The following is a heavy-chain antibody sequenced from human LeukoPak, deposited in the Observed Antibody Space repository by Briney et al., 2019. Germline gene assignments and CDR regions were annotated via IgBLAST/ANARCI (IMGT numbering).Heavy chain of an antibody. CDR1: GGSISSGGYY. CDR3: ARTDYAAAFYI. Sequence: SETLSLTCTVSGGSISSGGYYWSWIRQHPGKGLEWIGYIYYSGSTYYNPSLKSRVTISVDTSKNQFSLKLSSVTAADTAVYYCARTDYAAAFYIWGQGTMVTVSS. J-gene: IGHJ3*02. D-gene: IGHD4-17*01. V-gene: IGHV4-31*03. CDR2: IYYSGST.